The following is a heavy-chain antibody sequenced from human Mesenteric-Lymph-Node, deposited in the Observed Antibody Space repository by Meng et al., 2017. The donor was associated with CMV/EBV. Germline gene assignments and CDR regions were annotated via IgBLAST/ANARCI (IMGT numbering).Heavy chain of an antibody. CDR1: GFTFGDYA. D-gene: IGHD5-18*01. CDR2: IKQDGSEK. J-gene: IGHJ4*02. V-gene: IGHV3-7*01. CDR3: AREDTAMATGDDY. Sequence: GGSLRLSCTASGFTFGDYAMSWVRQAPGKGLEWVANIKQDGSEKYYVDSVKGRFTISRDNAKNSLYLQMNSLRAEDTAVYYCAREDTAMATGDDYWGQGTLVTVSS.